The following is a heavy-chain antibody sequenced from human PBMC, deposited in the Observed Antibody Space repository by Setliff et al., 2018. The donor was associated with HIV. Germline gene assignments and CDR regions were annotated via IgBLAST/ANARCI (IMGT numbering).Heavy chain of an antibody. V-gene: IGHV4-4*08. CDR3: ARAINKAFDI. CDR2: MYISGST. J-gene: IGHJ3*02. CDR1: GGSISSYY. Sequence: SETLSLTCTVSGGSISSYYWSWIRQPPGKGLEWIGHMYISGSTTYNPSLRSRVTLSVDTSRNQFSLNLSSVTAADTAVHYCARAINKAFDIWGQGTMVTVSS.